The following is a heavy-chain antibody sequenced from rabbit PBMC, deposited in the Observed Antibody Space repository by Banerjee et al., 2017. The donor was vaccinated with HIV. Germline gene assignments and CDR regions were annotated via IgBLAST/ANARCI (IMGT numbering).Heavy chain of an antibody. V-gene: IGHV1S40*01. D-gene: IGHD6-1*01. J-gene: IGHJ3*01. CDR2: IYAGSSGST. CDR3: AREPLTYGYAGYAYARLDL. CDR1: GFSFSSNA. Sequence: QSLEESGGDLVKPGASLTLTCTASGFSFSSNAMCWVRQAPGKGLEWIACIYAGSSGSTYYASWAKGRFTISKTSSTTVTLQMTSLTAADTATYFCAREPLTYGYAGYAYARLDLWAQGPSSPS.